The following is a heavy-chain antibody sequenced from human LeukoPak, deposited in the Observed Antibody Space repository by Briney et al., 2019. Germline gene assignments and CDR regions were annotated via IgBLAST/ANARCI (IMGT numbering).Heavy chain of an antibody. Sequence: PGGSLRLSCPASGFTFSSYGMHWVRQAPGKGLGWVAFIRYVGSNKDYADSVKGRFTISRDNSKNTLYLRMNSLRAEDTAVYYCARDYYQGGSDYWGQGTLVTVSS. D-gene: IGHD2-2*01. CDR2: IRYVGSNK. J-gene: IGHJ4*02. CDR1: GFTFSSYG. V-gene: IGHV3-30*02. CDR3: ARDYYQGGSDY.